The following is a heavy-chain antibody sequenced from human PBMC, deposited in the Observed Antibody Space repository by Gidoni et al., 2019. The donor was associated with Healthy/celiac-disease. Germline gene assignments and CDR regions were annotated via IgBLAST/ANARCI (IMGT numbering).Heavy chain of an antibody. V-gene: IGHV1-69*01. CDR3: ARDTAVAGPYGMDV. CDR1: GGTLSSSA. D-gene: IGHD6-19*01. J-gene: IGHJ6*02. Sequence: QVQLVQSGAEVKKPGYSVKVSCKASGGTLSSSAISWGRQAPGEGLEWMGGIIPICGTANYAQKIQGRVTITADESTSTAYMELSSLRAEDTAVYYCARDTAVAGPYGMDVWGQGTTVTVSS. CDR2: IIPICGTA.